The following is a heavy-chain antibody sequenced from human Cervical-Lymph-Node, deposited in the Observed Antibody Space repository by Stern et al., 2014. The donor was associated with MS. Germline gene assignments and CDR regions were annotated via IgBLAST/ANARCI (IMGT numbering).Heavy chain of an antibody. V-gene: IGHV4-59*01. D-gene: IGHD6-19*01. CDR1: GGSISTYR. Sequence: QVQLQESGPRLVKPSETLSLTCSVSGGSISTYRWNWIRQSPGKGLEWIGYSYYDGSTNYNFSLKSRVIISVDRSGNQYSLKLSSVTAAYTAVYYCARSPHTGSGWLYYFDYWGQGALVTVSS. CDR3: ARSPHTGSGWLYYFDY. CDR2: SYYDGST. J-gene: IGHJ4*02.